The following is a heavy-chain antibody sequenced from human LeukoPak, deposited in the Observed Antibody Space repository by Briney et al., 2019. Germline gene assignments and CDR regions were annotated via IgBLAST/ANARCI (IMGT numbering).Heavy chain of an antibody. D-gene: IGHD6-19*01. CDR3: ARGGPSVVQKKHSSGWTSFDY. J-gene: IGHJ4*02. V-gene: IGHV3-30*03. CDR1: GFTFSSYG. CDR2: ISYDGSNR. Sequence: GRSLRLSCAASGFTFSSYGMHWVRQAPGKGLEWVAVISYDGSNRYYADSVKGRFTISRDNSKNTLYLQMNSLRAEDTAVYYCARGGPSVVQKKHSSGWTSFDYWGQGTLVTVSS.